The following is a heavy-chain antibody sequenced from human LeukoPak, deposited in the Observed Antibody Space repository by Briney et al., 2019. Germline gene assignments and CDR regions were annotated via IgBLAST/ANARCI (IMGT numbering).Heavy chain of an antibody. CDR2: INPDGSQT. CDR3: ARDLGYGALDP. Sequence: GGSLRLSRAASGFTFSSYWMNWVRQAPGKGLEWVALINPDGSQTNYVDSVKGRLTISRDNAENSLYLQMNSLRAEDTAVYYCARDLGYGALDPWGQGTLVTVSS. J-gene: IGHJ5*02. CDR1: GFTFSSYW. D-gene: IGHD4-17*01. V-gene: IGHV3-7*01.